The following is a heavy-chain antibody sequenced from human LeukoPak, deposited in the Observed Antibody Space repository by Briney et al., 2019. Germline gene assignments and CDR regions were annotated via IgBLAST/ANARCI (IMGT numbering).Heavy chain of an antibody. J-gene: IGHJ4*02. CDR1: GFMFSSNW. CDR2: IKEDGTET. Sequence: GGSLRLSCAASGFMFSSNWMSWVRLAPGKGLEWVANIKEDGTETYYVDSVKGRFTISRDNAKNSLYLQMNSLRVEDTAVYYCAKEGRSLQTYWGQGTLVTVSS. D-gene: IGHD5-24*01. CDR3: AKEGRSLQTY. V-gene: IGHV3-7*03.